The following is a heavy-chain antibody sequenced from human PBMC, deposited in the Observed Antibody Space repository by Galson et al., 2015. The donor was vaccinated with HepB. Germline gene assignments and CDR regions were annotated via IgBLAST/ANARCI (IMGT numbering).Heavy chain of an antibody. Sequence: SLRLSCAASGFTFSSDSMNWVRQAPGKGLEWVSYISSSSSTIYYADSVKGRFTISRDNAKNSLYLQMNSLRAEDTAVYYCARDKTATPINIPNYYGMDVWGQGTTVTVSS. V-gene: IGHV3-48*04. J-gene: IGHJ6*02. CDR3: ARDKTATPINIPNYYGMDV. CDR2: ISSSSSTI. CDR1: GFTFSSDS. D-gene: IGHD2-21*02.